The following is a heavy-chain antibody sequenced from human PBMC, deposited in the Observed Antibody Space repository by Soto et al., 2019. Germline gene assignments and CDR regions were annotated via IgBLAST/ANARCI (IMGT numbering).Heavy chain of an antibody. CDR2: ISYDGSNK. CDR3: AHIVVVPAALDFDY. D-gene: IGHD2-2*01. V-gene: IGHV3-30*03. J-gene: IGHJ4*02. Sequence: QVQLVESGGGLVQPGSSRRLSVAASGFTFSSIGMHWFGQAPGRGREWVAVISYDGSNKYYADSVKGRFTISRDNSKNTLYLQMNSLRAEDTAVYYCAHIVVVPAALDFDYWGQGTLVTVSS. CDR1: GFTFSSIG.